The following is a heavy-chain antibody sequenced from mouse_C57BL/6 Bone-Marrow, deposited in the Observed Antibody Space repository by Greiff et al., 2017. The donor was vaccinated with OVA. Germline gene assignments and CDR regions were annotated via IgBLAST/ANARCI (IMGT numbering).Heavy chain of an antibody. J-gene: IGHJ4*01. D-gene: IGHD1-1*01. Sequence: QVQLQQSDAELVKPGASVKISCKVSGYTFTDHTIHWMKQRPEQGLEWIGYIYPRDGSTKYNEKFKGKATLTADKSSSTAYMQLNSLTSEDSAVYYCARHYGSSYVDYYAMDYWGQGTSVTVSS. CDR3: ARHYGSSYVDYYAMDY. CDR2: IYPRDGST. CDR1: GYTFTDHT. V-gene: IGHV1-78*01.